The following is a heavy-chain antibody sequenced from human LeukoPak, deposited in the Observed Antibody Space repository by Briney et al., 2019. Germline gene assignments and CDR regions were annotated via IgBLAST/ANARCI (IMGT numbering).Heavy chain of an antibody. CDR3: AREGYSYGYYYYYMDV. J-gene: IGHJ6*03. D-gene: IGHD5-18*01. V-gene: IGHV4-39*07. Sequence: SETLSLTCTVSGGSISSSSYYWGWIRQPPGKGLEWIGRMYYSGSTYYNPSLKSRVTISVDKSKNQFSLKLSSVTAADTAVYYCAREGYSYGYYYYYMDVWGKGTTVTVSS. CDR2: MYYSGST. CDR1: GGSISSSSYY.